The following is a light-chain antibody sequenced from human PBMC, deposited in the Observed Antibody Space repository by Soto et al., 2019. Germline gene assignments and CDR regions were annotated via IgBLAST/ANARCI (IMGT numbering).Light chain of an antibody. CDR1: QSVSGY. V-gene: IGKV3-11*01. CDR2: DAS. J-gene: IGKJ4*01. Sequence: EIVLTQSPATLSLSPGERATLSCRASQSVSGYLAWYQQKPGQAPRLLMYDASNRATGIRARFSGSGSGTDFTLTISSLEPEDFAGYYCQQRSNWPSTFGGGTKVEIK. CDR3: QQRSNWPST.